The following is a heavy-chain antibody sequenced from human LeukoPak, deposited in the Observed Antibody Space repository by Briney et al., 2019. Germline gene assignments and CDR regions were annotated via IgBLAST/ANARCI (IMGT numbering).Heavy chain of an antibody. CDR2: INHSGST. J-gene: IGHJ5*02. V-gene: IGHV4-34*01. CDR1: GGSFSGYY. Sequence: SETLFLTCAVYGGSFSGYYWSWIRQPPGKGLEWIGEINHSGSTNYNPSLKSRVTISVDTSKNQFSLKLSSVTAADTAVYYCARAHSRYCSGGSCSSLFDPWGQGTLVTVSS. CDR3: ARAHSRYCSGGSCSSLFDP. D-gene: IGHD2-15*01.